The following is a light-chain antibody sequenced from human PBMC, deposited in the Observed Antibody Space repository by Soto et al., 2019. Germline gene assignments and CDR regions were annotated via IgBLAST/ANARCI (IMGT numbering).Light chain of an antibody. CDR1: QSVSYSSNNKNY. Sequence: DIVMTQSPDSLAVSLGERATINCKSSQSVSYSSNNKNYLAWYQQKPGQPPKLLIYWASTRESGVPDRFSGSGSGTDFTLTISSLQAEDVAVYYCQQYYSTPPYTFGQETKLEIK. V-gene: IGKV4-1*01. J-gene: IGKJ2*01. CDR2: WAS. CDR3: QQYYSTPPYT.